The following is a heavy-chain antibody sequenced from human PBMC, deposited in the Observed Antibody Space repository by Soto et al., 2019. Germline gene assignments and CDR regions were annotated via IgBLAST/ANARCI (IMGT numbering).Heavy chain of an antibody. CDR1: GGSISSSSYY. Sequence: QLQVQESGPGLLKPSETLSLTCTVSGGSISSSSYYWGWIRQPPGKGLEWIGTIFYSGSTYYNPSLKSRVTISVDTSKNQFSLKLNSVTAADTAVYYCARGSLVYDSSGYSYFDYWGQGTLVTVSS. CDR2: IFYSGST. D-gene: IGHD3-22*01. J-gene: IGHJ4*02. CDR3: ARGSLVYDSSGYSYFDY. V-gene: IGHV4-39*01.